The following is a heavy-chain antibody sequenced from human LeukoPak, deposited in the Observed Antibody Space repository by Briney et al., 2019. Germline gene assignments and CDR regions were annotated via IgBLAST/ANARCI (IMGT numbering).Heavy chain of an antibody. CDR1: GFTFSTYW. CDR2: IKQDGSEK. J-gene: IGHJ3*02. Sequence: GGSLRLSCAASGFTFSTYWMSWVRQAAGKGLEWEANIKQDGSEKYYVDSVKGRFTISTDNAKNSLYLQMNSLRGEDTAVYYCARDPGAPRRDFDIWGQGTMITVSS. D-gene: IGHD1-14*01. CDR3: ARDPGAPRRDFDI. V-gene: IGHV3-7*01.